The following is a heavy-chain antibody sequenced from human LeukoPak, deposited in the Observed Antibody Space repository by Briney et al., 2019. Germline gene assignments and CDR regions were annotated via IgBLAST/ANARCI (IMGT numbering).Heavy chain of an antibody. V-gene: IGHV3-7*01. CDR2: IKQDGSEK. CDR1: GFTFSSYW. CDR3: ARDDYVWGVNYYYYYMDV. D-gene: IGHD3-16*01. Sequence: AGGSLRLSCAASGFTFSSYWMSWVRQAPGKGLEWVANIKQDGSEKYYVASVKGRFTISRDNAKNSLYLQMNSLRAEDTAVYHCARDDYVWGVNYYYYYMDVWGKGTTVTVSS. J-gene: IGHJ6*03.